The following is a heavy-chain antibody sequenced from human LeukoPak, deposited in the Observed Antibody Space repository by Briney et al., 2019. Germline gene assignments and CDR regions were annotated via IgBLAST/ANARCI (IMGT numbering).Heavy chain of an antibody. J-gene: IGHJ4*02. D-gene: IGHD5-12*01. CDR1: GYTFTVYF. V-gene: IGHV1-2*02. CDR2: INPNSGGT. Sequence: ASVKVSCKASGYTFTVYFMHWVRQAPGQGLEWMGWINPNSGGTNYAQKFQGRVTMTRDTSISTAYMELSRLRSDDTAVYYCARYPLGYSGYLKDWGQGTLVTVSS. CDR3: ARYPLGYSGYLKD.